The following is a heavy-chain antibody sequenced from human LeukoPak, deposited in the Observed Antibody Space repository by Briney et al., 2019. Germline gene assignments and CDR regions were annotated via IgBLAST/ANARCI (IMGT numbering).Heavy chain of an antibody. V-gene: IGHV4-30-2*01. Sequence: SGTLPLTCAVSGGSISSGGYSWSWIRQPPGKGLEWIGYIYHSGSTYYNPSLKSRVTISVDRSKNQFSLKLSSVTAADTAVYYCARDYYDSSGYYVGDYWGQGTLVTVSS. CDR1: GGSISSGGYS. J-gene: IGHJ4*02. CDR2: IYHSGST. CDR3: ARDYYDSSGYYVGDY. D-gene: IGHD3-22*01.